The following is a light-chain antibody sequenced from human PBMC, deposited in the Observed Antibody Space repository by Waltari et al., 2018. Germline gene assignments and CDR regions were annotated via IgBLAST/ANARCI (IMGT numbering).Light chain of an antibody. J-gene: IGLJ1*01. CDR1: SSDVGAYNY. Sequence: QSALTQPASVSGSPGQSITISCTGTSSDVGAYNYVSWYQQHPGKAPKLMIYDVSNRPSGVSNRFSGSKSGNTASLTISGLQTEDEADYYCSSYTSSNTQVFGTGTKVTVL. V-gene: IGLV2-14*03. CDR3: SSYTSSNTQV. CDR2: DVS.